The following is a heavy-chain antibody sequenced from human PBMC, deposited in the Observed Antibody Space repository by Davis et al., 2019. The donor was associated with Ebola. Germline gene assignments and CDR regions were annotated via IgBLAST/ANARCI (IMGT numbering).Heavy chain of an antibody. CDR1: GFTFRSHS. V-gene: IGHV3-21*01. CDR2: IGRSSSYI. Sequence: GESLKISCAASGFTFRSHSMNWVRQAPGKGLEWVASIGRSSSYIYYADSVKGRCTISRDNSKNSLYLRLYSLGADDTAVYHCVRDYGDYENYFDYWGQGTLVTVSS. J-gene: IGHJ4*02. CDR3: VRDYGDYENYFDY. D-gene: IGHD4-17*01.